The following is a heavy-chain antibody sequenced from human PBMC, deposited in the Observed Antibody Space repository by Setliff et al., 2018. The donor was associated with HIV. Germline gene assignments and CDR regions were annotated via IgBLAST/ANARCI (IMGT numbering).Heavy chain of an antibody. CDR1: SGSMSTHY. CDR2: IYTTGST. V-gene: IGHV4-4*08. J-gene: IGHJ5*02. CDR3: ATCRHRPSNWFDP. Sequence: PSETLSLTCTVSSGSMSTHYWSWIRQTPGKGLEWIGHIYTTGSTHYNPSLRSRVTISIDTSKSQFSLRLTSVTAADTAVYYCATCRHRPSNWFDPWGQGTVVTVSS.